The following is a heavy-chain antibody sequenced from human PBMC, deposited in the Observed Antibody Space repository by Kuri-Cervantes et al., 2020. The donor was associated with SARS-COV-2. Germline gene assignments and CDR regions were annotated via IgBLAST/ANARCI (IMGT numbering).Heavy chain of an antibody. J-gene: IGHJ4*02. V-gene: IGHV1-2*02. CDR1: GGTFSSYT. CDR2: IIPNSGGT. CDR3: ARVGYCSSTSRGRGCPFDY. D-gene: IGHD2-2*01. Sequence: ASVKVSCKASGGTFSSYTISWVRQAPGQGLEWMGGIIPNSGGTNYAQKFQGRVTMTRDTSISTAYMELSRLRSDDTAVYYCARVGYCSSTSRGRGCPFDYWGQGTLVTVSS.